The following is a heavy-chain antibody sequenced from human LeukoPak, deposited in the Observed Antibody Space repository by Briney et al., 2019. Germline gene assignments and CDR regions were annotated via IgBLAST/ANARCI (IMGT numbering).Heavy chain of an antibody. CDR1: GYTFTSYG. CDR2: IIPILGIA. Sequence: GASVKVSCKASGYTFTSYGISWVRQAPGQGLEWMGRIIPILGIANYAQKFQGRVTITADKSTSTAYMELSSLRSEDTAVYYCARDSCSSTSCYYYYGMDVWGQGTTVTVSS. D-gene: IGHD2-2*01. CDR3: ARDSCSSTSCYYYYGMDV. V-gene: IGHV1-69*04. J-gene: IGHJ6*02.